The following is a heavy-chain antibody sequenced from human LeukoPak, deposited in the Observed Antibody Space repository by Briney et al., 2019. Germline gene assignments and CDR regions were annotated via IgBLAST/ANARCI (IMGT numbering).Heavy chain of an antibody. V-gene: IGHV1-69*05. CDR1: GGTFSSYA. Sequence: ASLKVSCKASGGTFSSYAISWVRQAHGQGLEWMGRIIPIFGKANYTQKFQGRVTITTDESTSKAYIEMIILRSEDTAVYYCARQPPLEDTATYYFDYWGQGTLVTVSS. CDR2: IIPIFGKA. CDR3: ARQPPLEDTATYYFDY. D-gene: IGHD5-18*01. J-gene: IGHJ4*02.